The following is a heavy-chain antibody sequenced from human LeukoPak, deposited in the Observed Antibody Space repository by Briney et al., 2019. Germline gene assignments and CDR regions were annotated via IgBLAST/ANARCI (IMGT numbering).Heavy chain of an antibody. J-gene: IGHJ4*02. D-gene: IGHD5-18*01. Sequence: PGGSLRLSCAASGFTFSSYVMSWVRQAPGKGLEWVSAISGSGGSTYYADSVKGRFTISRDNSKNTVYLQMNSLRVEDTAVYYCASRGFSYGSFDYWGQGTLVIVSS. V-gene: IGHV3-23*01. CDR3: ASRGFSYGSFDY. CDR1: GFTFSSYV. CDR2: ISGSGGST.